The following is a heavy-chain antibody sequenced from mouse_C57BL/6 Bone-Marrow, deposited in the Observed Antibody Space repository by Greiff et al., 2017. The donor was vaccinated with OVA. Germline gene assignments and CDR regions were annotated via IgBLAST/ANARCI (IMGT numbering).Heavy chain of an antibody. Sequence: VQLQQSGPELVKPGASVKIPCKASGYTFTDYNMDWVKQSHGKSLEWIGDINPNNGGTIYNQKFKGKATLTVDKSSSTAYMELRSLTSEDTAVYYCARGCYGYYYAMDYWGPGTSVTVSS. CDR2: INPNNGGT. D-gene: IGHD1-2*01. J-gene: IGHJ4*01. CDR3: ARGCYGYYYAMDY. V-gene: IGHV1-18*01. CDR1: GYTFTDYN.